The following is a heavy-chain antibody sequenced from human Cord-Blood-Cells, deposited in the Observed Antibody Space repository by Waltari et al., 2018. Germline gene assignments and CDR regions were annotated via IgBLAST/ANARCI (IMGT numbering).Heavy chain of an antibody. CDR2: IYPGDSDT. V-gene: IGHV5-51*01. CDR1: GYSFTSYW. Sequence: EVQLVQSGAEVKKPGESLKISCKGSGYSFTSYWIGWVRQMPGKGLEWMGIIYPGDSDTRYSPSFQGQVNISADKSISTAYLQWSSLKASDTAMYYCARRRITMVRGVIIDWFDPWGQGTLVTVSS. D-gene: IGHD3-10*01. CDR3: ARRRITMVRGVIIDWFDP. J-gene: IGHJ5*02.